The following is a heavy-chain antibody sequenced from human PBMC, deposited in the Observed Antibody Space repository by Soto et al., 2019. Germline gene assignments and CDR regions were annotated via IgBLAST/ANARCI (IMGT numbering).Heavy chain of an antibody. Sequence: ASVKVSCKASGYTFTGYXXHXXRXAXGQGLEXMGWIXPNRGGTNYAQKFQGGVTMTRETSISTAYMELSRLRSDDTAVYYCARFRGXXWYWGLDYWGQGTLVTVSS. CDR1: GYTFTGYX. CDR3: ARFRGXXWYWGLDY. J-gene: IGHJ4*02. V-gene: IGHV1-2*02. CDR2: IXPNRGGT. D-gene: IGHD6-13*01.